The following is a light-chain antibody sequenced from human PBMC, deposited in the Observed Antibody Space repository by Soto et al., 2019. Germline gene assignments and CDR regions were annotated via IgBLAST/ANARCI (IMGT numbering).Light chain of an antibody. J-gene: IGKJ2*01. CDR1: QAIRND. CDR3: LQDYNYPRT. V-gene: IGKV1-6*01. CDR2: AAS. Sequence: AIQMTQSPSSLSASVGDRVPITCRASQAIRNDLGWYQQKAGKAPKLLIHAASSLQSGVPSRFSGSGSGKYFPLTISSLQPEDFETYFGLQDYNYPRTFGQGNKLEIK.